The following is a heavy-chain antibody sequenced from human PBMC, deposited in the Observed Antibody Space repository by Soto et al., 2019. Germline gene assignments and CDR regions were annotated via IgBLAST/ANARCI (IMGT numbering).Heavy chain of an antibody. V-gene: IGHV3-30-3*01. CDR1: GFTFSSYA. CDR3: ARHKRDLRFLEWSYYFDY. Sequence: TGGSLRLSWAASGFTFSSYAIHWVRQAPGKGLEWVALISYDGSNKYYADSVKGRFTISRDNSKNTLYLQMNSLRAEDTAVYYCARHKRDLRFLEWSYYFDYWGQGTLVTVSS. D-gene: IGHD3-3*01. J-gene: IGHJ4*02. CDR2: ISYDGSNK.